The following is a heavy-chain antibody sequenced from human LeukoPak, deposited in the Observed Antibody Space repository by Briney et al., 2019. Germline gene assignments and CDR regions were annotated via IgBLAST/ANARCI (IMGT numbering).Heavy chain of an antibody. V-gene: IGHV4-38-2*02. CDR1: GYSISSGYY. CDR3: AREDSGRYYDTYHFDY. D-gene: IGHD1-26*01. Sequence: SETLSLTCTVSGYSISSGYYWGLIRQPPGKGLEWIGNIYHSGSTDYNPSLKSRVTISVDTSKNQFSLKLTSVTAADTAVYYCAREDSGRYYDTYHFDYWGQGTLVTVSS. J-gene: IGHJ4*02. CDR2: IYHSGST.